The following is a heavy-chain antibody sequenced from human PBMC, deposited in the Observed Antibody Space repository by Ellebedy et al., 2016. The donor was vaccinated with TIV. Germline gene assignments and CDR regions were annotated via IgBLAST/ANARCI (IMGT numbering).Heavy chain of an antibody. Sequence: PGGSLRLSCAASGFSVGSYDMHWVRQAPGKGLEWVSFISHSSGTTFYADSVRGRFTISRDNAKNSLSLQMNSLRVDDTAVYYCARDGDENCGGDCYYYYYGMDVWGQGTTVTVSS. J-gene: IGHJ6*02. CDR1: GFSVGSYD. CDR3: ARDGDENCGGDCYYYYYGMDV. D-gene: IGHD2-21*02. V-gene: IGHV3-48*01. CDR2: ISHSSGTT.